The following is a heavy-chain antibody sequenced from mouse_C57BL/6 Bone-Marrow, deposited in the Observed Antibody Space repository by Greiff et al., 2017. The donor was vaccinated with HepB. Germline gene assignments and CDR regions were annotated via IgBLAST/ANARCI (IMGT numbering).Heavy chain of an antibody. Sequence: EVKLVESGGGLVQPGGSMKLSCAASGFTFSDAWMDWVRQAPEKGLEWVAEIRNKANNHATYYAESVKGRFTISSDDSKSSVYLQMNSLRAEDTGIYYCTRPGPGWYFDVWGTGTTVTVSS. CDR2: IRNKANNHAT. CDR1: GFTFSDAW. CDR3: TRPGPGWYFDV. D-gene: IGHD3-3*01. J-gene: IGHJ1*03. V-gene: IGHV6-6*01.